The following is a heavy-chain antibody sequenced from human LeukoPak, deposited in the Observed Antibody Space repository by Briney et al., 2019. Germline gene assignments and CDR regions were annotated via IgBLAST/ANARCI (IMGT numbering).Heavy chain of an antibody. D-gene: IGHD6-19*01. CDR1: GFTFDDYT. CDR3: AKGGLIGGAGTVYL. CDR2: ITWDGYST. J-gene: IGHJ4*01. Sequence: PGGSLRLSCAAFGFTFDDYTMHWVRQAPGKGLEWVSLITWDGYSTYYADSVKGRFTISRDNSKNSLYLQMNSLRTVDTALYFLAKGGLIGGAGTVYLWGQGTLVTVSS. V-gene: IGHV3-43*01.